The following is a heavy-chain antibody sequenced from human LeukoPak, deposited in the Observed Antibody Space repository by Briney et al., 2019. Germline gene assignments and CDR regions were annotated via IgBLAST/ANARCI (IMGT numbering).Heavy chain of an antibody. CDR3: ARGYCSGGSCYSYYYYNYMDV. J-gene: IGHJ6*03. D-gene: IGHD2-15*01. Sequence: SETLSLTCTVSGGSISSYYWGWIRQPPGKGLEWIGRIHYSGSTNYNPSLKSRVTISVDTSKNQFSLKLSSVTAADTAVYYCARGYCSGGSCYSYYYYNYMDVWGKGTTVTVSS. CDR2: IHYSGST. CDR1: GGSISSYY. V-gene: IGHV4-39*07.